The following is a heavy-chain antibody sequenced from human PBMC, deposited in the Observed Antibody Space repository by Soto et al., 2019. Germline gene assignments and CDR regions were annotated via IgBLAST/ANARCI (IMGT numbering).Heavy chain of an antibody. CDR1: GFTFSSYE. V-gene: IGHV3-48*03. D-gene: IGHD3-10*01. CDR3: ARSSGSYGMDV. CDR2: ISSSGSTI. J-gene: IGHJ6*02. Sequence: EVQLVESGGGLVQPGGSLRLSCAASGFTFSSYEMNWVRQAPGKGLEWVSYISSSGSTIYYADSVKGRFTISRDNAKNSLYLQMNSLRAEDTAVYYCARSSGSYGMDVWGHGTTVTVSS.